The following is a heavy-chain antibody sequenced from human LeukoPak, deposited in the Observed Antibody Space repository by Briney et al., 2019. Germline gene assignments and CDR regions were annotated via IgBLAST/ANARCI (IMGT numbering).Heavy chain of an antibody. CDR1: GFTFSSYG. Sequence: GGSLRVFCAASGFTFSSYGMHWVRQAPGKGLEGVAVIAYDGSNKYYADSVKGRFTISRDNSKNKLYRQMNSLRAEDTAVYYCAKDSVPYSGSLFDYWGQGTLVTVSS. CDR3: AKDSVPYSGSLFDY. J-gene: IGHJ4*02. D-gene: IGHD1-26*01. V-gene: IGHV3-30*18. CDR2: IAYDGSNK.